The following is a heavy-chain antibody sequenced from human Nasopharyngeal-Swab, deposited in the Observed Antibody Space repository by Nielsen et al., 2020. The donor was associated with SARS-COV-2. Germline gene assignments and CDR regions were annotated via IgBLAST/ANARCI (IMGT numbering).Heavy chain of an antibody. Sequence: ASVKVSCKASGYTFTGYYMHWVRQAPGQGLEWMGRINPNSGGTNYAQKFQGRVTMTRDTSISTAYMELSRLRSDDTAVYYCARVVGDDYGPENDYWGQGTLVTVSS. D-gene: IGHD4-17*01. J-gene: IGHJ4*02. CDR3: ARVVGDDYGPENDY. V-gene: IGHV1-2*06. CDR1: GYTFTGYY. CDR2: INPNSGGT.